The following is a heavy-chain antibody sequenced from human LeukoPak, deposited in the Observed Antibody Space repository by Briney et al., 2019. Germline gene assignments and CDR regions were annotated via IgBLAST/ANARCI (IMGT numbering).Heavy chain of an antibody. V-gene: IGHV4-39*02. CDR3: ARDYIKTRWFDP. CDR2: MYYSGRT. D-gene: IGHD4-11*01. J-gene: IGHJ5*02. Sequence: SETLSLTCTVSGGSISSGSYYWGWFRQPPGRGLEWIANMYYSGRTYYNPSLKSRFTISVDTSKNQFTLKLSSVTAADTAVYYCARDYIKTRWFDPWGQGTLVTVSS. CDR1: GGSISSGSYY.